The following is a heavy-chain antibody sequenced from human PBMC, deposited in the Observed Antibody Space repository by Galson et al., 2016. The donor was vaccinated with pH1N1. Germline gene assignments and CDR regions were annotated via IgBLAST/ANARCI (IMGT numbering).Heavy chain of an antibody. Sequence: PALVKPTQTLTLTCTFSGFSLSTSGMCVSWIRQPPGKALERLALIDWDDDKYYSTSLKTRLTISKDTSKNQVVLTMTNMDPVDTATYYCARTTYGDYSGWFDPWGQGTLVTVSS. CDR3: ARTTYGDYSGWFDP. J-gene: IGHJ5*02. CDR2: IDWDDDK. CDR1: GFSLSTSGMC. D-gene: IGHD4-17*01. V-gene: IGHV2-70*01.